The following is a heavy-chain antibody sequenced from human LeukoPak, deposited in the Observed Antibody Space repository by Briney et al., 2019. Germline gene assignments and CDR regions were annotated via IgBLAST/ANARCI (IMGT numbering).Heavy chain of an antibody. V-gene: IGHV4-34*01. J-gene: IGHJ5*02. D-gene: IGHD6-25*01. CDR1: GGSFSGYY. CDR3: AVGQREGLDNWFDP. CDR2: INHSGST. Sequence: PSETLSLTCAVYGGSFSGYYWSWIRQPPGKGLEWIGEINHSGSTNYNPSLKSRVTISVDTSKNQFSLKLSSVTAADTAVYYCAVGQREGLDNWFDPWGQGTLVTVSS.